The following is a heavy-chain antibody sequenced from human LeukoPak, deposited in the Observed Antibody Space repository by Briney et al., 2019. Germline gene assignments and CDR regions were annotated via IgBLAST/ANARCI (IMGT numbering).Heavy chain of an antibody. CDR2: ILPIFGTT. V-gene: IGHV1-69*13. J-gene: IGHJ2*01. CDR3: AREGLVLTSEWYLDI. D-gene: IGHD2/OR15-2a*01. Sequence: SVKVSCKASGDTFSSYGISWVRQAPGQGLEWLGGILPIFGTTKYAERFQDRVTITADASTSTVYMGMSSLRSEDTAIYYCAREGLVLTSEWYLDIWGRGTQVTVSS. CDR1: GDTFSSYG.